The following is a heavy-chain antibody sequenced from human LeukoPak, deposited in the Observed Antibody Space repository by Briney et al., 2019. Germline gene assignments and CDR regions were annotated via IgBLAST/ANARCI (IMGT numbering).Heavy chain of an antibody. J-gene: IGHJ4*02. D-gene: IGHD2-2*02. V-gene: IGHV4-30-4*08. CDR3: ARGWYQLLYPLDY. Sequence: SKTLSLTCTVSGGSISSGDYYWSWIRQPPGKGPEWIGYIYYSGSTYYNPSLKSRVTISVDTSKNQFSLKLSSVTAAGTAVYYCARGWYQLLYPLDYWGQGTLVTVSS. CDR1: GGSISSGDYY. CDR2: IYYSGST.